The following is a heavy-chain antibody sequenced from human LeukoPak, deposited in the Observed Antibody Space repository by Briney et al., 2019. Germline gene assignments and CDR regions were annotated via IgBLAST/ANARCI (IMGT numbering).Heavy chain of an antibody. D-gene: IGHD4-17*01. CDR1: GFTFSSYG. Sequence: GGSLRLSRAASGFTFSSYGMHWVRQAPGKGLEWVAVISYDGSNKYYADSVKGRFTIPRDNSKNTLYLQMNSLRAEDTAVYYCAKELNGDPRANFDYWGQGTLVTVSS. CDR3: AKELNGDPRANFDY. CDR2: ISYDGSNK. J-gene: IGHJ4*02. V-gene: IGHV3-30*18.